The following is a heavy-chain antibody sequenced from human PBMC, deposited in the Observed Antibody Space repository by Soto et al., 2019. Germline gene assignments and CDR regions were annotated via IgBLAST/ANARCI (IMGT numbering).Heavy chain of an antibody. V-gene: IGHV3-23*01. D-gene: IGHD6-6*01. CDR1: GFTFNTYA. CDR2: ISYSGGST. CDR3: AKSDGITALDP. Sequence: GGSLRLSCAASGFTFNTYAMSWVRQAPGKGLEWVSVISYSGGSTYYADSVKGRFTISGDNFKNTLYLQMNSLRAEDTAVYYCAKSDGITALDPWGQGTLVTVSS. J-gene: IGHJ5*02.